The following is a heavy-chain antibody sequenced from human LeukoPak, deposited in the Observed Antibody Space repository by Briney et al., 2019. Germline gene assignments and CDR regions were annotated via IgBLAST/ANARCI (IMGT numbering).Heavy chain of an antibody. V-gene: IGHV5-51*01. CDR1: GYTFTTYW. Sequence: GESLKISCKGSGYTFTTYWIGWVRQMPGKGLEWMGIIYPGDSDTRYSPSFQGQVTISVDKSISTAYLQWNSLKASDIGMYYCARMYSSSSKADYWGQGTLVTVSS. D-gene: IGHD6-6*01. CDR2: IYPGDSDT. CDR3: ARMYSSSSKADY. J-gene: IGHJ4*02.